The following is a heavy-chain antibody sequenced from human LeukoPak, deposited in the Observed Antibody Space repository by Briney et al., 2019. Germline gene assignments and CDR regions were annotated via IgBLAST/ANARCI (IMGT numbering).Heavy chain of an antibody. CDR3: ARDRRWLQLFLFDY. D-gene: IGHD5-24*01. CDR2: ISYDGSNK. J-gene: IGHJ4*02. Sequence: GGSLRLSCAASGFTFSSYAMHWVRQAPGKGLEWVAVISYDGSNKYYADSVKGRLTISRDNSKNTLYLQMNSLRAEDTAVYYCARDRRWLQLFLFDYWGQGTLVTVSS. CDR1: GFTFSSYA. V-gene: IGHV3-30-3*01.